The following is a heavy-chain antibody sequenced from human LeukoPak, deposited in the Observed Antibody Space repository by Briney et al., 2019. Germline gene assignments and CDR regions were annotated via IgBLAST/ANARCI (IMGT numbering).Heavy chain of an antibody. J-gene: IGHJ4*02. V-gene: IGHV1-2*02. CDR2: INPNSGGT. D-gene: IGHD3-10*01. CDR3: ATISRYYYGSGSYPDFDY. Sequence: ASVKVSCKASGYTFTGYYMHWVRQAPGQGLEWMGWINPNSGGTNYAQKFQGRVTMTRDTSISTAYMELSRLRSDDTAVYYCATISRYYYGSGSYPDFDYWGRGTLVTVSS. CDR1: GYTFTGYY.